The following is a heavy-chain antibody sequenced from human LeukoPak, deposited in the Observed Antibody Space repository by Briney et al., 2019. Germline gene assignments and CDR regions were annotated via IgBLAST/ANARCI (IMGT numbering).Heavy chain of an antibody. V-gene: IGHV3-30*18. CDR1: GFTFSSYG. D-gene: IGHD2-2*01. Sequence: GRSLRLSCAASGFTFSSYGMHWVRQAPGKGLEWVAVISYEGSNKYYADSVKGRFTISRDNSKNTLYLQMNSLRAEDTAVYYCAKDAHDIVVPAAIGNWFDPWGQGTLVTVSS. CDR3: AKDAHDIVVPAAIGNWFDP. CDR2: ISYEGSNK. J-gene: IGHJ5*02.